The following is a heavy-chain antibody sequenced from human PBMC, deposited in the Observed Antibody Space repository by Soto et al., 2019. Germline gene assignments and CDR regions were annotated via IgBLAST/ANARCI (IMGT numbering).Heavy chain of an antibody. D-gene: IGHD2-2*01. V-gene: IGHV1-46*01. Sequence: QVQLVQSGTEVKKPGASVKVSCKASGYTFISYYMHWVRQAPGQGLEWMGIINPSGGTTYYAQNFQGRVTMTRDTSTSTVYMELRSLRSEDTAVYYCARDVYCTTTSCYRHYAMDVWGQGTTVTVSS. CDR2: INPSGGTT. CDR1: GYTFISYY. CDR3: ARDVYCTTTSCYRHYAMDV. J-gene: IGHJ6*02.